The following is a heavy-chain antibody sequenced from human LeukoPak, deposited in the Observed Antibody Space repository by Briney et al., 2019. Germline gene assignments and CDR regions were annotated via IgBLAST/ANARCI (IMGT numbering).Heavy chain of an antibody. D-gene: IGHD1-26*01. J-gene: IGHJ4*02. CDR2: INHSGST. CDR3: ARAVGGNFDY. V-gene: IGHV4-34*01. Sequence: SETLSLTCAVYGGSFSGYYWSWIRQPPGKGLEWIGEINHSGSTNYNPSLKSRVTISVDTSKNQFSLKLSSVTAADTAAYYCARAVGGNFDYWGQGTLVTVSS. CDR1: GGSFSGYY.